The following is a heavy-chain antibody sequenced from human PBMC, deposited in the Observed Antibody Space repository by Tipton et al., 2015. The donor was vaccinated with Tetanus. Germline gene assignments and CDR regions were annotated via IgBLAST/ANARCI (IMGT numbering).Heavy chain of an antibody. CDR1: GGSISSGGYY. CDR3: ARGKHTVTFDY. J-gene: IGHJ4*02. Sequence: GLVKPSETLSLNCTVSGGSISSGGYYWSWIRQHPGKGLEWVGYIYYSGSTYYNPSLKSRVTISVDTSKNQFSLKLSSVTAADTAVYYCARGKHTVTFDYWGQGTLVTVSS. CDR2: IYYSGST. D-gene: IGHD4-17*01. V-gene: IGHV4-31*03.